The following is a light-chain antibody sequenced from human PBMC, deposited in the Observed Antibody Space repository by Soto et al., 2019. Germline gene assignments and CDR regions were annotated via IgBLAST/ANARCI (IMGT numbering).Light chain of an antibody. J-gene: IGKJ5*01. CDR1: QSVSSN. CDR2: GVS. V-gene: IGKV3-11*01. CDR3: QQRTGWPIT. Sequence: EVVLTQSPATLSLSPGERATLSCRASQSVSSNLAWYQQRPGQAPRLLIHGVSNRATGIPTRFSGSGSGTDFTLTISSLEAEDSAVYYCQQRTGWPITFGQGTRLEIK.